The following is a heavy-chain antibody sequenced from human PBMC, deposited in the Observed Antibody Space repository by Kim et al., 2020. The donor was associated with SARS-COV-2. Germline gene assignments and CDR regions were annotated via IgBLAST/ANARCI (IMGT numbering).Heavy chain of an antibody. CDR1: GFTFKNAW. Sequence: GGSLRLSCSVSGFTFKNAWMGWAHQAPGKGLEWVGLIKNKIDGGTADYAAPVKGRFSISRDDLKETLYLHMDSLKSEDTAVYFCSAGDKTMSDYWFFDLWGRGTVVTVS. J-gene: IGHJ2*01. V-gene: IGHV3-15*01. CDR3: SAGDKTMSDYWFFDL. CDR2: IKNKIDGGTA.